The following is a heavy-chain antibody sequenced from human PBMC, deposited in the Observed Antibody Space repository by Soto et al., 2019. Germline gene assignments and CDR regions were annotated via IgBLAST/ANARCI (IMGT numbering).Heavy chain of an antibody. V-gene: IGHV1-69*13. J-gene: IGHJ4*02. CDR1: GGTFSSYA. D-gene: IGHD3-22*01. Sequence: ASVKVSCKASGGTFSSYAISWVRQAPGQGLEWMGGIIPIFGTANYAQKFQGRVTITADESTSTAYMELSSLRSEDTAVYYCARADRSGYYPFDYWGPGTLVTVST. CDR3: ARADRSGYYPFDY. CDR2: IIPIFGTA.